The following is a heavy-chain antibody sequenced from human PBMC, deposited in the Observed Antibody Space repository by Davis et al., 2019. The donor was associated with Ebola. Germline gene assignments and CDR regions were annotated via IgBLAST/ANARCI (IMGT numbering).Heavy chain of an antibody. J-gene: IGHJ4*02. CDR3: ARQQMVFRFYY. V-gene: IGHV4-34*01. D-gene: IGHD6-13*01. CDR1: GGSFSGYY. CDR2: INHSGST. Sequence: SETLSLTCAVYGGSFSGYYWSWIRQPPGKGLEWIGEINHSGSTNYNPSLKSRVTISVDTSKNQFSLKLSSVTAADTAVYYCARQQMVFRFYYWGQGTLVTVSS.